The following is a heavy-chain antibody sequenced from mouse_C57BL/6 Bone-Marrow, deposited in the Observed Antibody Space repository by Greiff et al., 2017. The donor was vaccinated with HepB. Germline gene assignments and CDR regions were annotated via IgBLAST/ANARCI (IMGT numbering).Heavy chain of an antibody. J-gene: IGHJ2*01. CDR2: ISDGGSYT. CDR3: AREIYYGRGYFDY. CDR1: GFTFSSYA. V-gene: IGHV5-4*01. D-gene: IGHD1-1*01. Sequence: EVKVVESGGGLVKPGGSLKLSCAASGFTFSSYAMSWVRQTPEKRLEWVATISDGGSYTYYPDNVKGRFTISRDNAKNNLYLQMSHLKSEDTAMYYCAREIYYGRGYFDYWGQGTTLTVSS.